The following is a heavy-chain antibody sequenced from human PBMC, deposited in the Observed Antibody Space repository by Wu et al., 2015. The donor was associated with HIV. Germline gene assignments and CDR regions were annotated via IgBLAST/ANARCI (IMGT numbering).Heavy chain of an antibody. CDR1: GGTFSSYA. CDR2: IIPIFGTA. CDR3: AGPPLAARGGYYYYYMDV. D-gene: IGHD6-6*01. V-gene: IGHV1-69*12. Sequence: QVQLVQSGAEVKKPGSSVKVSCKASGGTFSSYAISWVRQAPGQGLEWMGGIIPIFGTANYAQKFQGRVTITADESTSTAYMELSSLRSEDTAVYYCAGPPLAARGGYYYYYMDVWGKGTTVTVSS. J-gene: IGHJ6*03.